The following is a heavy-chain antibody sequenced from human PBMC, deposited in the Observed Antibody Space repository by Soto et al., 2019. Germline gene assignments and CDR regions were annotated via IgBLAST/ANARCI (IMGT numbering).Heavy chain of an antibody. CDR2: IGGSGSTI. CDR3: ARDLDAGWTFDI. CDR1: GFTFSGYY. V-gene: IGHV3-11*01. D-gene: IGHD5-18*01. J-gene: IGHJ3*02. Sequence: QVQLVESGGGLVKPGGSLRLSCAASGFTFSGYYMTWIRQAPGKGLEWVSYIGGSGSTIRYADSVKGRFTISRDNAKNSLYLQMNSLRAEDTGVYFCARDLDAGWTFDIWGQGTMVTVSS.